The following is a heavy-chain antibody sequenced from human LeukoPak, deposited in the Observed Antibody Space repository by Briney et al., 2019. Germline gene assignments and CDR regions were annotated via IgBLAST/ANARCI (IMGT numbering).Heavy chain of an antibody. J-gene: IGHJ1*01. CDR3: ATVIVVVTAIQYFQH. CDR2: FDPEDGET. Sequence: GASVKVSCKASGGTFSSYAISWVRQAPGKGLEWMGGFDPEDGETTYAQKFQGRVTMTEDTSTDTAYMELSSLRSEDTAVYYCATVIVVVTAIQYFQHWARAPWSPSPQ. CDR1: GGTFSSYA. D-gene: IGHD2-21*02. V-gene: IGHV1-24*01.